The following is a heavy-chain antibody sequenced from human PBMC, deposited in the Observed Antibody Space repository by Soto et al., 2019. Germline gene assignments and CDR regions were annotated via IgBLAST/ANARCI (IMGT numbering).Heavy chain of an antibody. D-gene: IGHD3-10*01. J-gene: IGHJ4*02. V-gene: IGHV5-51*01. CDR3: ARLVRGSSGSGSYPYY. Sequence: GESLKISCKGSGYSFTSYWIGWVRQMPGKGLEWMGIIYPGDSDTRYSPSFQGQVTISADKSISTAYLQWSSLKASDPAMYYCARLVRGSSGSGSYPYYWGQGTLVTVSS. CDR2: IYPGDSDT. CDR1: GYSFTSYW.